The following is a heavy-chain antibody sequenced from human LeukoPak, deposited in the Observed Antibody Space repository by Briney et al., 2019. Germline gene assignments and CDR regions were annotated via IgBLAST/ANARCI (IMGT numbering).Heavy chain of an antibody. CDR3: ARGLRTIFGKNYYYGMDV. CDR1: GYTFTSYD. D-gene: IGHD3-3*01. V-gene: IGHV1-8*01. Sequence: ASVKVSCKASGYTFTSYDINWVRQATGQGLEWMGWMNPNSGNTGYAQKFQGRVTMTRNTSISTAYMELSSLRSEDTAVYYCARGLRTIFGKNYYYGMDVWGQGTTVNVSS. CDR2: MNPNSGNT. J-gene: IGHJ6*02.